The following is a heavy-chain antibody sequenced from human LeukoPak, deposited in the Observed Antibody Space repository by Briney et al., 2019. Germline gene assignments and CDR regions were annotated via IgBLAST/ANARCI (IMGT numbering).Heavy chain of an antibody. V-gene: IGHV4-59*01. J-gene: IGHJ4*02. CDR2: IYYSGST. CDR3: ARVGYSYGSFDY. Sequence: SETLSLTCTVSGGSISSYYWSWIRQPPGNGLEWIGYIYYSGSTNYNPSLKSRVTISVDTSKNQFSLKLSSVTAADTAVYYCARVGYSYGSFDYWGQGTLVTVSS. D-gene: IGHD5-18*01. CDR1: GGSISSYY.